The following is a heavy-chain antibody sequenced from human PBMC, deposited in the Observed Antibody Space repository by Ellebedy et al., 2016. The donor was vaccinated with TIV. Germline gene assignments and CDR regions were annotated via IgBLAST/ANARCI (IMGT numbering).Heavy chain of an antibody. CDR2: INHSGST. J-gene: IGHJ4*02. Sequence: MPGGSLRLSCAVYGGSFRGYYWSWIRQTPRKGPEWIGEINHSGSTNYNPSLKSRVTVSVDTSKTQFSLNLTSVTAADTAVYYCARLSSWYGCEYWGQGTLVTVSS. V-gene: IGHV4-34*01. D-gene: IGHD6-13*01. CDR1: GGSFRGYY. CDR3: ARLSSWYGCEY.